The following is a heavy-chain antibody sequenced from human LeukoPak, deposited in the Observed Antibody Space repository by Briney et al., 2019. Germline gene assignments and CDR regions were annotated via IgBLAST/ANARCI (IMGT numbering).Heavy chain of an antibody. Sequence: ASVKVSCKASGYTFTGYYMHWVRQAPGQGLEWMGWINPNSGGTKYAQKFQGRVTMTRDTSIGTAYMDLSRLRSDDTAVYYCARALDTTMVTDYWGQGTLVTVSS. J-gene: IGHJ4*02. CDR1: GYTFTGYY. V-gene: IGHV1-2*02. CDR2: INPNSGGT. D-gene: IGHD5-18*01. CDR3: ARALDTTMVTDY.